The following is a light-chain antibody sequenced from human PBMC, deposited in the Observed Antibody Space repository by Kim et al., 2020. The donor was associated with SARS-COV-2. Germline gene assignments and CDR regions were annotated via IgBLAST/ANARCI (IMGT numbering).Light chain of an antibody. V-gene: IGLV3-21*04. CDR2: YDS. J-gene: IGLJ2*01. CDR3: QVWDSSSDHPRV. Sequence: SSELTQPPSVSVAPGKTARITCGGNNIGGKSVHWYQQKPGQAPVLVIYYDSDRPSGIPERFSGSNSGNTATLTISRVEAGDEADYYCQVWDSSSDHPRVF. CDR1: NIGGKS.